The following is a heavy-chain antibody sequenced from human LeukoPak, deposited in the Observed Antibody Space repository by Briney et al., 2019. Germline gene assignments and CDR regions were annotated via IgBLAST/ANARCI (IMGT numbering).Heavy chain of an antibody. CDR3: ATRGRSGYYYGMDV. J-gene: IGHJ6*02. D-gene: IGHD1-26*01. V-gene: IGHV3-66*01. Sequence: GGSLRLSCAASGSLVSNNYMSWARQAPGKGLEWVAILSSRGTTNYADSVKGRFSISRDNSQNTLYLQMNSLRAEDTAVYYCATRGRSGYYYGMDVWGQGTTVTVSS. CDR1: GSLVSNNY. CDR2: LSSRGTT.